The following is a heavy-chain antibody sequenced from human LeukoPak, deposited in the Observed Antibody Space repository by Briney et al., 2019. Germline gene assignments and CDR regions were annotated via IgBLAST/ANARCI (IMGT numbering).Heavy chain of an antibody. CDR1: GISFSSYT. J-gene: IGHJ3*02. D-gene: IGHD5-24*01. V-gene: IGHV3-30*04. CDR3: AREWLQSRDAFDI. Sequence: PGGSLRLSCVTSGISFSSYTMHWVRQAPGKGLEWVAVISYDGRNKYYADSVKGRFTISRDNSKNTLYLQMNSLRTEDTALYYCAREWLQSRDAFDIWGQGTMVTVSS. CDR2: ISYDGRNK.